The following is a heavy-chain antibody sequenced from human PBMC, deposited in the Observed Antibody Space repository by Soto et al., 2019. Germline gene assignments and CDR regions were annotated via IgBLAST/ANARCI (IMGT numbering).Heavy chain of an antibody. Sequence: GGSLRLSCAASGFTFSSYAMSWVRQAPGKGLEWVSAISGSGGSTYYADSVKGRFTISRDNSKNTLYLQMNSLRAEDTAVYYCAKGSEVPMYYDFWSGYYNAEYFQHWGQGTLVTVSS. J-gene: IGHJ1*01. V-gene: IGHV3-23*01. CDR1: GFTFSSYA. D-gene: IGHD3-3*01. CDR3: AKGSEVPMYYDFWSGYYNAEYFQH. CDR2: ISGSGGST.